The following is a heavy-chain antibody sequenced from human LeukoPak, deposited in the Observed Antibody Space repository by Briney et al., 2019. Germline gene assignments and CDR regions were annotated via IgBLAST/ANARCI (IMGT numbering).Heavy chain of an antibody. CDR3: AGSLDDYGDYSAAEYFQH. CDR1: GFTFGSYSMN. Sequence: PGGSLRLSCAASGFTFGSYSMNWVRQPPGKGLEWIGSIYYSGSTYYNPSLKSRVTISVDTSKNQFSLKLSSVTAADTAVYYCAGSLDDYGDYSAAEYFQHWGQGTLVTVSS. J-gene: IGHJ1*01. D-gene: IGHD4-17*01. CDR2: IYYSGST. V-gene: IGHV4-59*05.